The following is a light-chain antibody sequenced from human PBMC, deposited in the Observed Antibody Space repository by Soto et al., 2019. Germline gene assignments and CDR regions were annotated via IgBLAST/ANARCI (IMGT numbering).Light chain of an antibody. Sequence: QSALTQPASVSGSPGQSITISCTGTVGLVSWYQQHPGKVPKLIIYDDTKRPSGVSSRFSGSKSGNTASLTISGLQTEDEADYYCCSFTSSNTHVFGTGTKLTVL. J-gene: IGLJ1*01. CDR2: DDT. V-gene: IGLV2-23*01. CDR3: CSFTSSNTHV. CDR1: VGL.